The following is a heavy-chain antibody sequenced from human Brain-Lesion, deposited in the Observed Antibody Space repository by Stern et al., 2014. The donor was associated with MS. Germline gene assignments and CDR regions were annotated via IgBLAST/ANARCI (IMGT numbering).Heavy chain of an antibody. Sequence: EVQLVESGGGLVQPGGSLRLSCAASGFSFSTYAMSWVRQTPGKGLQWVSAISGRVGPTYYADSVKGRFTISRDNSKNTLYLQMDSLRADDTAVYYCAKWPHHIAVAGTRYFQHWGQGTLVTVSS. CDR2: ISGRVGPT. CDR1: GFSFSTYA. V-gene: IGHV3-23*04. J-gene: IGHJ1*01. D-gene: IGHD6-19*01. CDR3: AKWPHHIAVAGTRYFQH.